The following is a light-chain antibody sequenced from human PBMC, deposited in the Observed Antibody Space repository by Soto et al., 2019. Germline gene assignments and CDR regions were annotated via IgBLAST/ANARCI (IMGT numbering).Light chain of an antibody. CDR1: QRVGTW. Sequence: DIQMTQSPSSLSASVRDRATITFWASQRVGTWLAWYQQKPGRAPNLLIYDASSLESGVPSRFSGSGSGTGFTLTISSLQPEDFATYFCQQSYNMPWTFGQGTKVDI. J-gene: IGKJ1*01. V-gene: IGKV1-5*01. CDR3: QQSYNMPWT. CDR2: DAS.